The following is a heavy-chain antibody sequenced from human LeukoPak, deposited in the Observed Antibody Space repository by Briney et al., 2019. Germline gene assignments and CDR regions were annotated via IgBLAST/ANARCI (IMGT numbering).Heavy chain of an antibody. D-gene: IGHD2-2*02. J-gene: IGHJ6*02. V-gene: IGHV4-34*01. Sequence: SETLSLTCAVYGGSFSGYYWSWIRQPPGKGLEWIGEINHSGSTNYNPSLKSRVTISVDTSKNQFSLKLSSVTAADTAVYYCAREVVVVPAAIGRGNYYYYGMDVWGQGTTVTVSS. CDR1: GGSFSGYY. CDR3: AREVVVVPAAIGRGNYYYYGMDV. CDR2: INHSGST.